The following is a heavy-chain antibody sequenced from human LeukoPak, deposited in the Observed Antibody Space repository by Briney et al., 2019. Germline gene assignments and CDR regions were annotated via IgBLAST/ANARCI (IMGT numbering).Heavy chain of an antibody. J-gene: IGHJ4*02. Sequence: PSETLSLTCTVSGGSISSYYWSWIRQPPGKGLEWIGYVYYSGSTNYNPSLKSRVTISVDTPKNHFSLKLNSVTAADTAVYYCARLEDGYSYFDYWGQGTLSPSPQ. CDR3: ARLEDGYSYFDY. CDR2: VYYSGST. V-gene: IGHV4-59*08. CDR1: GGSISSYY. D-gene: IGHD4-4*01.